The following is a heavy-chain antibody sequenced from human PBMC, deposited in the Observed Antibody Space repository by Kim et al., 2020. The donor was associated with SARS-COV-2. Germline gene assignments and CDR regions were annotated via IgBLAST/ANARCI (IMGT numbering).Heavy chain of an antibody. Sequence: SETLSLTCTVSGGSISSYYWSWIRQPPGKGLEWIGYIYYSGSTNYNPSLKSRVTISVDTSKNQFSLTLSSVTAADTAVYYCAAAAGYNWFDPWGQGTLVAVSS. V-gene: IGHV4-59*01. D-gene: IGHD6-13*01. CDR3: AAAAGYNWFDP. CDR2: IYYSGST. CDR1: GGSISSYY. J-gene: IGHJ5*02.